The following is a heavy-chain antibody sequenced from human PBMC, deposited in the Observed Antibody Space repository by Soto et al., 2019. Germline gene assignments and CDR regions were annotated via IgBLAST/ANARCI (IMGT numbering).Heavy chain of an antibody. CDR2: IHHSGST. Sequence: SETLSLTCAVSGGSISGGEWWSWVRQPPGKGLEWIGEIHHSGSTGYNPSLKSRVSISVDTSKNQFSLTLSSVTAADTAVYYCAINADVWGQGTTVTVSS. CDR3: AINADV. D-gene: IGHD2-8*01. CDR1: GGSISGGEW. V-gene: IGHV4-4*02. J-gene: IGHJ6*02.